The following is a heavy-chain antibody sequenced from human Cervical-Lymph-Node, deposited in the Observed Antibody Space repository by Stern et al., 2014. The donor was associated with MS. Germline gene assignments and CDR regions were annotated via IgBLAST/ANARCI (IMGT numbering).Heavy chain of an antibody. CDR1: GYGFSDYW. J-gene: IGHJ4*02. CDR2: IYPGDSDT. V-gene: IGHV5-51*01. Sequence: MQLVQSGAVVRKPGDSLRISCTGSGYGFSDYWIGWVRQMPGKGLEWIGVIYPGDSDTTYSPSCEGQVTMSADKSVAPAYLQWSSLKASDTAIYFCARQIEGIPGLWGQGTLVTVSS. D-gene: IGHD6-13*01. CDR3: ARQIEGIPGL.